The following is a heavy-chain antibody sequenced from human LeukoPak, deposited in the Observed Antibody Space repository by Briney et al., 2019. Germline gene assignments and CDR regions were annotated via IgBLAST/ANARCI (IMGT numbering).Heavy chain of an antibody. CDR3: ARCNITVAGIQTYNWFDP. V-gene: IGHV1-8*01. CDR2: MNPNSGNT. CDR1: GYTFTSYD. J-gene: IGHJ5*02. D-gene: IGHD6-19*01. Sequence: ASVKVSCKTSGYTFTSYDINWVRQATGQGLEWMGWMNPNSGNTGYAQKFQGRVTMTRDTSISTAYMELSSLRSEETAVYYCARCNITVAGIQTYNWFDPWGQGTLVTVSS.